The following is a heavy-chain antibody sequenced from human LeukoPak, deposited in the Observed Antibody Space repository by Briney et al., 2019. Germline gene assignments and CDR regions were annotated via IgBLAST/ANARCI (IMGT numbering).Heavy chain of an antibody. J-gene: IGHJ4*02. V-gene: IGHV1-69*04. D-gene: IGHD3-22*01. CDR2: IIPILGIA. Sequence: SVKVSCKASGGSFSSYAISWVRQAPGQGLEWVGRIIPILGIANYAQQFQGRVTITADKSTSTAYMELSSLRSEDTAVYYCASTVESSGYYPTFDYWGQGTLVTVSS. CDR1: GGSFSSYA. CDR3: ASTVESSGYYPTFDY.